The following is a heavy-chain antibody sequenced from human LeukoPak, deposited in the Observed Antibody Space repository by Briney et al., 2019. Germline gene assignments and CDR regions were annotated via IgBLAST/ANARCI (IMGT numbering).Heavy chain of an antibody. Sequence: GGSLRLSCAASGFSFSTYGMSWVRQAPGKGLEWLSAIDGNGAKTFYADSGKGRFTISRDNSKNTLYLQMNSLRGEDTALYYCAKDLHWGLDYWGQGALVTVSS. CDR2: IDGNGAKT. CDR3: AKDLHWGLDY. D-gene: IGHD3-16*01. J-gene: IGHJ4*02. V-gene: IGHV3-23*01. CDR1: GFSFSTYG.